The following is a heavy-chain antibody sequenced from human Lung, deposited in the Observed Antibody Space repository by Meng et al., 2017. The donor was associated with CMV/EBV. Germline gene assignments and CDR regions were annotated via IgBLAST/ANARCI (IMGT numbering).Heavy chain of an antibody. CDR3: VREAAGDYDSSGPVDY. CDR1: GGSFSHNY. Sequence: GSLRLXXAASGGSFSHNYWSWIRQPPGKGLEWIGEVNHRGSSNYNPSLMSRVTISVDTSKKHCSLKMSSVTAADTAVYYGVREAAGDYDSSGPVDYWGQGXLVTVSS. D-gene: IGHD3-22*01. J-gene: IGHJ4*02. CDR2: VNHRGSS. V-gene: IGHV4-34*01.